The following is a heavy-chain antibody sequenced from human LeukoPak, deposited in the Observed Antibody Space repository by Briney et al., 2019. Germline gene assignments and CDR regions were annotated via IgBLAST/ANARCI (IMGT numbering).Heavy chain of an antibody. Sequence: GGSLRLSCVASGFTFSIYDMHWVRQAAGKGLEWVSGIGTAGDTYYPGSVKGRFTISRDNAKNSVYLQMNSLRAGDTAVYYCGTLGGYWYFDLWGRGTLVTVSS. CDR3: GTLGGYWYFDL. CDR1: GFTFSIYD. CDR2: IGTAGDT. J-gene: IGHJ2*01. D-gene: IGHD3-10*01. V-gene: IGHV3-13*01.